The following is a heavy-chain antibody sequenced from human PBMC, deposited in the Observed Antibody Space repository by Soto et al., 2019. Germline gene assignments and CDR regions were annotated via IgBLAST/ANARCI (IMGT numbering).Heavy chain of an antibody. CDR1: GFTFDDYA. CDR2: ISWNSGSI. J-gene: IGHJ6*02. V-gene: IGHV3-9*01. CDR3: AKDGSRYYGSGSYYRPRGYYYGMDV. D-gene: IGHD3-10*01. Sequence: PGGSLRLSCAASGFTFDDYAMHWVRQAPGKGLEWVSGISWNSGSIGYADSVKGRFTISRDNAKNSLYLQMNSLRAEDTALYYCAKDGSRYYGSGSYYRPRGYYYGMDVWGQGTTVTVSS.